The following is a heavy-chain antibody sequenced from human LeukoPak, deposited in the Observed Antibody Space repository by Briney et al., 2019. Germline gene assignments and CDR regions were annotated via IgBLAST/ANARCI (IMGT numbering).Heavy chain of an antibody. Sequence: ASVKVSCKVSGYTLTELSMHWVRQAPGKGLEWMGGLDPEDGETIYAQKFQGRVTMTEDTSTDTAYMELSSLRSEDTAVYYCATDLRDYVWGSYRRFDYWGQGTLVTVSS. D-gene: IGHD3-16*02. V-gene: IGHV1-24*01. CDR3: ATDLRDYVWGSYRRFDY. CDR1: GYTLTELS. J-gene: IGHJ4*02. CDR2: LDPEDGET.